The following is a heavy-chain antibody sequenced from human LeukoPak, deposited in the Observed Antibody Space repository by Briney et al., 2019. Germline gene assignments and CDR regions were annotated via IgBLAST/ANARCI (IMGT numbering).Heavy chain of an antibody. CDR1: GGSISSGGYY. CDR3: ARGLTYYDFWSGYLGAFDI. CDR2: IYYSGST. Sequence: PSQTLSLTCTVSGGSISSGGYYWSWIRQHPGKGLEWIGYIYYSGSTYYSPSLKSRVTISVDTSKNQFSLKLSSVTAADTAVYYCARGLTYYDFWSGYLGAFDIWGQGSMVTVSS. V-gene: IGHV4-31*03. D-gene: IGHD3-3*01. J-gene: IGHJ3*02.